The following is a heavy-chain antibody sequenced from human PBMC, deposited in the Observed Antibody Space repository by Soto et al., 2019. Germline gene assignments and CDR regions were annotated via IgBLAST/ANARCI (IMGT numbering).Heavy chain of an antibody. CDR1: GFTFDNYA. Sequence: GGSLRLSCAASGFTFDNYAMHWVRQAPGKGLEWVSGINWNSGNIGYADSVKGRFTISRDNAKNSLYLQMNRLRAEDTALYYCAKARIVIIITAPDALDIWGQGTMVTVSS. CDR2: INWNSGNI. J-gene: IGHJ3*02. D-gene: IGHD2-8*01. CDR3: AKARIVIIITAPDALDI. V-gene: IGHV3-9*01.